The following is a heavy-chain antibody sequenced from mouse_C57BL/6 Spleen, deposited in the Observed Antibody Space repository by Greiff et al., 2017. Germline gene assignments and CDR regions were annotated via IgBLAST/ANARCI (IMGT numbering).Heavy chain of an antibody. J-gene: IGHJ4*01. Sequence: VQLQQSGPELVKPGASVKISCKASGYTFTDYYMNWVKQSHGKSLEWIGDINPNNGGTSYNQKFKGKATLTVDKSSSTAYMELRSLTSEDSAVYYCARSSSGSYAMDYWGQGTSVTVSS. CDR3: ARSSSGSYAMDY. CDR2: INPNNGGT. CDR1: GYTFTDYY. V-gene: IGHV1-26*01. D-gene: IGHD3-2*02.